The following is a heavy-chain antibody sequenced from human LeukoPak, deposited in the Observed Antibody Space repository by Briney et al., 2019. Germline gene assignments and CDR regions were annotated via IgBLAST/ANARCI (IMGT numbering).Heavy chain of an antibody. J-gene: IGHJ5*02. CDR2: IYYSGST. CDR3: ARGGYGSSWYDNWFDP. D-gene: IGHD6-13*01. CDR1: GGSISSYY. V-gene: IGHV4-59*01. Sequence: SETLSLTCTVSGGSISSYYWSWIRQPPGKGLEWIGYIYYSGSTNYNPSLKSRVTISVDTSKNQFSLKLSSVTAADTAVYYCARGGYGSSWYDNWFDPWGQGTLVTVSS.